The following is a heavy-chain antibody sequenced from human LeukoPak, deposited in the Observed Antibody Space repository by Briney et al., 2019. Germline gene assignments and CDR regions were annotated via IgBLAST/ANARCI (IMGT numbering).Heavy chain of an antibody. D-gene: IGHD6-25*01. CDR3: ARSKRGAASY. J-gene: IGHJ4*02. Sequence: GGSLRLSCAVSGFTVSSNYMSWVRQAPGKGLERVSVLYNGGNTYYADSVKGRFTVSRDNSKNTLYLQMNSLRAEDTAVYYCARSKRGAASYWGQGTLVTVSS. CDR1: GFTVSSNY. CDR2: LYNGGNT. V-gene: IGHV3-53*01.